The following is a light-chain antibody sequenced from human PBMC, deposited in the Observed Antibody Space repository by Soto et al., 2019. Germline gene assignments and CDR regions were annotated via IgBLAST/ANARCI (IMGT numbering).Light chain of an antibody. CDR1: QSVSNY. CDR2: DAS. CDR3: QQYNKWPP. Sequence: EIVLTQSPATLSLSPGERATLSCRASQSVSNYLAWYQQKRGQAPRLLIYDASNRATGIPARFSGSGSGTEFTLTISSLQSEDFAVYYCQQYNKWPPFGQGTKVDI. J-gene: IGKJ1*01. V-gene: IGKV3-11*01.